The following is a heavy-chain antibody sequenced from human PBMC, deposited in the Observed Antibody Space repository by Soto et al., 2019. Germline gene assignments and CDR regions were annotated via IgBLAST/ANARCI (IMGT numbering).Heavy chain of an antibody. D-gene: IGHD4-4*01. CDR1: GFTFGDYA. CDR3: TRAPQSPDDYSNLGYYFDY. V-gene: IGHV3-49*03. CDR2: IRSKAYGGTT. Sequence: PGGSLRLSCTASGFTFGDYAMSWFRQAPGKGLEWVGFIRSKAYGGTTEYAASVKGRFTISRDDSKSIAYLQMNSLKTEDTAVYYCTRAPQSPDDYSNLGYYFDYWGQGTLVTVSS. J-gene: IGHJ4*02.